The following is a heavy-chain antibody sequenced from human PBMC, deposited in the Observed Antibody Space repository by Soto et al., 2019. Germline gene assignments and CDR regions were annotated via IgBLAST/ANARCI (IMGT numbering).Heavy chain of an antibody. CDR1: GFTFPSSW. V-gene: IGHV3-15*02. D-gene: IGHD2-21*01. Sequence: VLLVESGGAFVKPGGSHRLSCAGSGFTFPSSWMNWVRQAPGKGLEWVGRIKSHSDGGTEDYAASVKVRFTISRDDSKSMLYLQIDMLTIEDTGIYSCVSAVIYWGQGTLVAVSS. CDR2: IKSHSDGGTE. J-gene: IGHJ1*01. CDR3: VSAVIY.